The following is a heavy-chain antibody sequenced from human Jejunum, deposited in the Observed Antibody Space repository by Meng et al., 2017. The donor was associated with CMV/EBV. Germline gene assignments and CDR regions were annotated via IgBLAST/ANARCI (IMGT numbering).Heavy chain of an antibody. CDR3: VQDSTGYYYDSSAYFNS. Sequence: FSDYAIDWVRQAPEKGLEWVSAISGSAGSTYFADSMWGRFTISRDNSKDSMYLQMNSLKVEDTALYYCVQDSTGYYYDSSAYFNSWGQGTRVTVSS. CDR2: ISGSAGST. J-gene: IGHJ5*01. V-gene: IGHV3-23*01. D-gene: IGHD3-22*01. CDR1: FSDYA.